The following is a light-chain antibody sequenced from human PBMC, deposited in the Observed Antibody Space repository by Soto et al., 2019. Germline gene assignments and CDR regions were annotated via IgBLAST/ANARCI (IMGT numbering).Light chain of an antibody. J-gene: IGKJ3*01. CDR2: GAS. V-gene: IGKV3-20*01. CDR1: QSVSSSY. Sequence: IVLTQSPGILSLSPGERATLSCRASQSVSSSYLAWYQQKPGQAPRLLIYGASSRATGIPDRFSGSGSGTDFTLTISRLEPEDFAVYYCQQYGSSPFTFGPGT. CDR3: QQYGSSPFT.